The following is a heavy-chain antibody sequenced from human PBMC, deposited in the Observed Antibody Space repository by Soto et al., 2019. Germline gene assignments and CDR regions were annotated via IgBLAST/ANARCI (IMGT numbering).Heavy chain of an antibody. V-gene: IGHV5-10-1*01. CDR2: VDPTDSYS. CDR3: ARDSYYTSVNYFTYYTYEMDG. D-gene: IGHD3-3*01. Sequence: PRESLKISCKGSGYSFTNYWITWVRQMPGKGLEWLGRVDPTDSYSNYSPSFQGHVTISADKSISTAYLQWSSLKASDTAMYYCARDSYYTSVNYFTYYTYEMDGWGPGATVTVSS. CDR1: GYSFTNYW. J-gene: IGHJ6*02.